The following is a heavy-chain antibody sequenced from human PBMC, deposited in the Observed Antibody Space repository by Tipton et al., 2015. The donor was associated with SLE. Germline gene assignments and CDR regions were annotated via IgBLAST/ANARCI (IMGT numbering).Heavy chain of an antibody. CDR2: INHSGST. CDR1: GGSISSYY. CDR3: AGGGAF. Sequence: TLSLTCTVSGGSISSYYWSWIRQPPGKGLEWIGEINHSGSTNYNPSLKSRVTISVDTSKNQFSLKLSSVTAADTAVYYCAGGGAFWGQGTLVTVSS. V-gene: IGHV4-34*01. J-gene: IGHJ4*02. D-gene: IGHD4/OR15-4a*01.